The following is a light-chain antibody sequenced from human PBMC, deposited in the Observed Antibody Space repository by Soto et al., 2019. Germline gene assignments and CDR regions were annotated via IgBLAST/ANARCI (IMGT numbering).Light chain of an antibody. CDR3: QQLGSYPLT. CDR1: QAITSY. J-gene: IGKJ5*01. Sequence: ILLTQSPSSLSASVGDRVTITCRASQAITSYLAWYQQEPGRAPKLLIYAASTLQSGVPSRFSGSGSGTDFTLTISSLQPEDSATYYCQQLGSYPLTFGQGTRLEIK. CDR2: AAS. V-gene: IGKV1-9*01.